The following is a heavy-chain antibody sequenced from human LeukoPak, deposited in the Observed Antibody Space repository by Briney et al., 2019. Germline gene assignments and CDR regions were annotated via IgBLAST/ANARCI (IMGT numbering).Heavy chain of an antibody. J-gene: IGHJ4*02. Sequence: GGSLRLSCAASGFTFSKAWMSWVRQAPGKGLEWVGHIKSKTDGGTTDYAAPVRGRFIISRDDSKNTLYVQMNSLKTEDTAVYYCATSVAYNAGFDYWGQGTLVTVSS. CDR2: IKSKTDGGTT. CDR1: GFTFSKAW. V-gene: IGHV3-15*01. D-gene: IGHD1-1*01. CDR3: ATSVAYNAGFDY.